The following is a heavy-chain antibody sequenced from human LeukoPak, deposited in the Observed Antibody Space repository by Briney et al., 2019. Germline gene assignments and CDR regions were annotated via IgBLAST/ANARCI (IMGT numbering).Heavy chain of an antibody. D-gene: IGHD4-17*01. J-gene: IGHJ4*02. Sequence: GESLKIPCQGSGYSFTSYWIGWVRQMPGKGLEWMGIIYPGDSDTRYSPSFQGQVTISADKSISTAYLQWSSLKASDTAMYYCARYARGDYGEVDYWGQGTLVTVSS. CDR2: IYPGDSDT. V-gene: IGHV5-51*01. CDR1: GYSFTSYW. CDR3: ARYARGDYGEVDY.